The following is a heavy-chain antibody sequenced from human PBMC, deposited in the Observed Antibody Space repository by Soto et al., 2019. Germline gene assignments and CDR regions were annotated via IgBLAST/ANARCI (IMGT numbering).Heavy chain of an antibody. CDR1: GFTFSSYA. CDR3: AKGVSQYAPLALFDY. V-gene: IGHV3-23*01. D-gene: IGHD2-2*01. J-gene: IGHJ4*02. Sequence: GGSLRLSCAASGFTFSSYAMSWVRQAPGKGLEWVSTISGSDGRTYSTDSVKGRFTISRDNSRNTAYLQMNSLRVEDTAVYYCAKGVSQYAPLALFDYWGRGTLVTVSS. CDR2: ISGSDGRT.